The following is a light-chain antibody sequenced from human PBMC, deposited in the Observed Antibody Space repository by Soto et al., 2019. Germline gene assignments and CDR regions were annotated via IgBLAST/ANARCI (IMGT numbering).Light chain of an antibody. Sequence: EIVLTQSPGTLSLSPGERATLSCRASQSVSSSYLAWYQHKPGQAPRLLIYGASSRATGIPDRFSGSGSGTDLTLSISRLEPEDFAVYYCQQYGRSPHTFVQGTKLEIK. V-gene: IGKV3-20*01. J-gene: IGKJ2*01. CDR1: QSVSSSY. CDR2: GAS. CDR3: QQYGRSPHT.